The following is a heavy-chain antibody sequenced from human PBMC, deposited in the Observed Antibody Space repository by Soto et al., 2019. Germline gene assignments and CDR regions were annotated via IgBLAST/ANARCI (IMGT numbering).Heavy chain of an antibody. CDR3: ARHDCISSSCYYYYYYGMDV. Sequence: ASVKVSCKASGGTFSSYAISWVRQAPGQGLEWMGGIIPIFDTANYAQKFQGRVTITADESTSTAYMKLNSLRSEDTAVYYCARHDCISSSCYYYYYYGMDVWGQGTTVTVSS. V-gene: IGHV1-69*13. J-gene: IGHJ6*02. CDR1: GGTFSSYA. CDR2: IIPIFDTA. D-gene: IGHD2-2*01.